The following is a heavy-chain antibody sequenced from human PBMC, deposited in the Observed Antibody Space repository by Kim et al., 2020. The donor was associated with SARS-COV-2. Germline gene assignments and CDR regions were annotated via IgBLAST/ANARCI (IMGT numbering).Heavy chain of an antibody. D-gene: IGHD6-13*01. CDR1: GYSFTSYW. CDR2: IYPGDSDT. Sequence: GESLKISCKGSGYSFTSYWIGWVRQMPGKGLEWMGIIYPGDSDTRYSPSFQGQVTISADKSISTAYLQWSSLKASDTAMYYCARGSSSWYSLSSQQFDYWGQGTLVTVSS. V-gene: IGHV5-51*01. CDR3: ARGSSSWYSLSSQQFDY. J-gene: IGHJ4*02.